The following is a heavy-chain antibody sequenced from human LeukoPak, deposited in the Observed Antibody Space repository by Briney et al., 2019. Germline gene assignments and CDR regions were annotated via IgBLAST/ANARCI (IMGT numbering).Heavy chain of an antibody. CDR3: ARSRAPVTWGDYFDY. J-gene: IGHJ4*02. V-gene: IGHV4-34*01. D-gene: IGHD4-17*01. CDR2: INHSGST. Sequence: SETLSLTCAVYGGSFSGYYWSWIRQPPGKGLEWIGEINHSGSTNYNPSLKSRVTISVDTSKNQFSLKLSSVTPEDTAVYYCARSRAPVTWGDYFDYWGQGTLVTVSS. CDR1: GGSFSGYY.